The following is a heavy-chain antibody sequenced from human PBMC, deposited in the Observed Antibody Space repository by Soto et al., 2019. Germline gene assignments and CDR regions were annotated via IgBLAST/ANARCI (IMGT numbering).Heavy chain of an antibody. V-gene: IGHV1-8*01. Sequence: QVQLVQSGAEVKKPGASVKVSCKASGYTFTSYDIYWVRQATGQGLEWMGWMHPNSGNTGYAQKFQRRVTMTRNTSITRAHMELISLTSENTPVYYCARTLGYRQDWGQGTLVTVSS. CDR1: GYTFTSYD. D-gene: IGHD4-4*01. CDR2: MHPNSGNT. J-gene: IGHJ4*02. CDR3: ARTLGYRQD.